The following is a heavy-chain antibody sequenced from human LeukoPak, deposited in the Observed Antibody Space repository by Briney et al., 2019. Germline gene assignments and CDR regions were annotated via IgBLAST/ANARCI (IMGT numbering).Heavy chain of an antibody. Sequence: ASVKVSCKASGYTFISYAISWVRQAPGQGLEWMGIINPSGGSTSYAQKFQGRVTMTRDTSTSTVYMELSSLRSEDTAVYYCAREGPYYYDSSGYYVYWGQGTLVTVSS. CDR3: AREGPYYYDSSGYYVY. CDR1: GYTFISYA. D-gene: IGHD3-22*01. V-gene: IGHV1-46*01. J-gene: IGHJ4*02. CDR2: INPSGGST.